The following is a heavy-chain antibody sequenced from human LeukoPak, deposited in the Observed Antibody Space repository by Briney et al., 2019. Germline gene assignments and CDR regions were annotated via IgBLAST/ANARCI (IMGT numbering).Heavy chain of an antibody. J-gene: IGHJ4*02. CDR3: ARGWYSSSWYPDYGDY. Sequence: GGSLRLSCAASGFTFSSYGMHWVRQAPGKGLEWVAVIWYDGSNKYYADSVKGRFTISRDNSKNTLYLQMNSLRAEDTAVYYCARGWYSSSWYPDYGDYWGQGTLVTVSS. D-gene: IGHD6-13*01. CDR1: GFTFSSYG. V-gene: IGHV3-33*01. CDR2: IWYDGSNK.